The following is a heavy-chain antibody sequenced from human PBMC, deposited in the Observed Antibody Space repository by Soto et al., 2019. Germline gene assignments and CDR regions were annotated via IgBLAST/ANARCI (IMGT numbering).Heavy chain of an antibody. CDR1: GFTFSSFP. J-gene: IGHJ4*02. Sequence: GGSLRLSCAASGFTFSSFPMHWVRQAPGKGLEWVALISYDGSNKYYADSVKGRFTISRDNSKNTLYLQMNSLRAEDTAVYYCARGSARVVVTAAFDYWGQGTLVTVSS. CDR3: ARGSARVVVTAAFDY. CDR2: ISYDGSNK. D-gene: IGHD2-21*02. V-gene: IGHV3-30-3*01.